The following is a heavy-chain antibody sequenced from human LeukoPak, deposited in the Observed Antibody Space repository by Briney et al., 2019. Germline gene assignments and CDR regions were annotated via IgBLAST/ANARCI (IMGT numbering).Heavy chain of an antibody. J-gene: IGHJ3*02. CDR2: IYYSGSS. Sequence: SETLSLTCTVSGGSISSSGYYWGWIHQPPGKGLEWIGSIYYSGSSYNNPSLKSRVTISVDTSKNQFSLKLRSVTAADTAVYYCARHRGYCNGAGCYGPRDGFDTWGQGTMDTVSS. CDR3: ARHRGYCNGAGCYGPRDGFDT. V-gene: IGHV4-39*01. CDR1: GGSISSSGYY. D-gene: IGHD2-15*01.